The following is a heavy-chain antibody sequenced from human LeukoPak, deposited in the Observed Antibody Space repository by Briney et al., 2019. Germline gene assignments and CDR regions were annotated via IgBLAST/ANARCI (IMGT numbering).Heavy chain of an antibody. CDR1: GGTFSSYA. Sequence: ASVKVSCKASGGTFSSYAISWVRQAPGQGLEWMGRIIPILGIANYAQKFQGRVTITADKSSSTAYMELSSLRSEDTAVYYCAGYYDSSGYYSTNWFDPWGQGTLVTVSS. CDR3: AGYYDSSGYYSTNWFDP. D-gene: IGHD3-22*01. J-gene: IGHJ5*02. CDR2: IIPILGIA. V-gene: IGHV1-69*04.